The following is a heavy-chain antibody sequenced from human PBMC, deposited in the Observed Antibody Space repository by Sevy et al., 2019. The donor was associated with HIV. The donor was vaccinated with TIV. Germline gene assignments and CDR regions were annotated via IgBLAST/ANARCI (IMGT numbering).Heavy chain of an antibody. J-gene: IGHJ4*02. CDR2: IYYNGHI. V-gene: IGHV4-59*08. Sequence: QSQTLSLTCTVSGGSITSLYWNWIRQPPGKGLGWIANIYYNGHINYNPSLKSRVTLSLDTYKNQFSLRRSSVTAADTAMYYCAGENAWGRGYSWGQGTLVTVSS. D-gene: IGHD1-26*01. CDR1: GGSITSLY. CDR3: AGENAWGRGYS.